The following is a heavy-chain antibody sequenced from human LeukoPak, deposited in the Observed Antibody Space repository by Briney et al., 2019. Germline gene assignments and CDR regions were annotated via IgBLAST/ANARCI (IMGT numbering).Heavy chain of an antibody. CDR3: AELGITMIGGV. CDR1: GFTFSSYE. Sequence: GGSLRLSCAASGFTFSSYEMNWVRQAPGKELEWVSYISSSGSTIYYADSVKGRFTISRDNVKNSLYLQMNSLRAEDTAVYYCAELGITMIGGVWGKGTTVTISS. J-gene: IGHJ6*04. CDR2: ISSSGSTI. V-gene: IGHV3-48*03. D-gene: IGHD3-10*02.